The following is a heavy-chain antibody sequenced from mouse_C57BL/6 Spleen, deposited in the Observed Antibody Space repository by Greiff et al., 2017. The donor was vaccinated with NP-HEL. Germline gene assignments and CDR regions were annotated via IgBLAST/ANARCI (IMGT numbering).Heavy chain of an antibody. CDR1: GFTFSSYG. J-gene: IGHJ3*01. CDR3: ARHLITTVVAGFAY. CDR2: ISSGGSYT. D-gene: IGHD1-1*01. V-gene: IGHV5-6*01. Sequence: EVKLVESGGDLVKPGGSLKLSCAASGFTFSSYGMSWVRQTPDKRLEWVATISSGGSYTYYPDSVKGRFTITRDNAKNTLYLQMSSLKAEDTAMYYCARHLITTVVAGFAYWGQGTLVTVSA.